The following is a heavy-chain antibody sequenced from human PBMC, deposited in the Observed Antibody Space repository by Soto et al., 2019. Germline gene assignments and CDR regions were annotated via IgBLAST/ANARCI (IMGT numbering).Heavy chain of an antibody. Sequence: EVQLVESGGGFVQPGGSLRLSCAASGFTFSSYWMHWVRQAPGAGPVWVSRISSDGSSIYYADSVKGRFTVSRDNAKNTLYLKMSSLRADGTAVYNCRRSREGYSYFEHWGQGILVSVSS. CDR2: ISSDGSSI. CDR3: RRSREGYSYFEH. D-gene: IGHD4-4*01. CDR1: GFTFSSYW. V-gene: IGHV3-74*01. J-gene: IGHJ4*02.